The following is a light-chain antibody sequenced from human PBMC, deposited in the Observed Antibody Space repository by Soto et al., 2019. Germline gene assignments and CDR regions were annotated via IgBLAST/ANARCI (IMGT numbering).Light chain of an antibody. V-gene: IGLV2-14*01. Sequence: QSALTQPASVSGSPGQSITISCTGTSSDVGGYNYVSWFQQHTGKAPKLRIYEVSNRPSGVSNRFSGSKSGNTASLTISVLQAEDEADYFCSSYTTSDTLVFGGGTKLTVL. CDR3: SSYTTSDTLV. J-gene: IGLJ2*01. CDR2: EVS. CDR1: SSDVGGYNY.